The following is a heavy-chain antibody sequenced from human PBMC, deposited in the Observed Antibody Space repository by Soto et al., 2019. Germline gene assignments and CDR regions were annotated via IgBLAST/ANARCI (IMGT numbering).Heavy chain of an antibody. V-gene: IGHV3-74*01. CDR2: INRDGSST. D-gene: IGHD3-3*01. Sequence: PGGSLRLSCASSGFSFSSYWMHWVRQAPGKGLVWVSRINRDGSSTTYADSVKGRFTISRDNAKNTVYLQMNSLRAEDTAVYYCARDYDFWSSYPSVYFDYWGQGNLVTVSS. CDR1: GFSFSSYW. J-gene: IGHJ4*02. CDR3: ARDYDFWSSYPSVYFDY.